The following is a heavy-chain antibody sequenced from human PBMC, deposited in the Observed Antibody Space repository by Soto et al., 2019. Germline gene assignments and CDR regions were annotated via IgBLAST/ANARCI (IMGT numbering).Heavy chain of an antibody. V-gene: IGHV4-4*02. J-gene: IGHJ4*02. Sequence: QVQLQESGPGLVKPSETLSVTCKVSRYSIAGENLWSLGRQPPGMGLERFGEIFHTGGTNYNPSLKSRVTMAVDKSKNQYSHKLISASAADTAVYYCARVFSSGSGWMYYFDFWGQGTLVSVSS. D-gene: IGHD6-25*01. CDR1: RYSIAGENL. CDR3: ARVFSSGSGWMYYFDF. CDR2: IFHTGGT.